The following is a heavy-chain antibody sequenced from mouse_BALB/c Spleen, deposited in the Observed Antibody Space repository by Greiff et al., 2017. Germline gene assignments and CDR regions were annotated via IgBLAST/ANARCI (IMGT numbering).Heavy chain of an antibody. D-gene: IGHD2-3*01. Sequence: EVQRVESGPGLVKPSQSLSLTCTVTGYSITSDYAWNWIRQFPGNKLEWMGYISYSGSTSYNPSLKSRISITRDTSKNQFFLQLNSVTTEDTATYYCARDGYYDMDYWGQGTSVTVSS. CDR1: GYSITSDYA. V-gene: IGHV3-2*02. CDR3: ARDGYYDMDY. J-gene: IGHJ4*01. CDR2: ISYSGST.